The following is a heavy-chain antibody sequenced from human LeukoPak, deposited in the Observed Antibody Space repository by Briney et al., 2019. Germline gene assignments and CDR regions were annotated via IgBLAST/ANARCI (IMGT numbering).Heavy chain of an antibody. J-gene: IGHJ6*02. CDR3: ARYSGSYGVNYYYYGMDV. CDR2: IKQDGSEK. V-gene: IGHV3-7*03. CDR1: GFTFSSYW. D-gene: IGHD1-26*01. Sequence: GGSLRLSCAASGFTFSSYWMSWVRQAPGKGLEWVANIKQDGSEKYYVDSVKGRFTISRDNAKNSLYLQMNSLRAEDTAVYYCARYSGSYGVNYYYYGMDVWGQGTTVTVSS.